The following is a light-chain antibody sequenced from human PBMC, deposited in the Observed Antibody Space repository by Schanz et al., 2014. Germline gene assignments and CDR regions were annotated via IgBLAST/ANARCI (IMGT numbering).Light chain of an antibody. J-gene: IGKJ4*01. CDR3: QQYSKSPLT. CDR1: QTVGTN. Sequence: EIMMTPSPVTLSLSRGERATLSCRASQTVGTNVAWYQQKPGQAPRLLIYGASSRATGIPDRFSGSGSGTDFTLTISRLEPEDFAVYYCQQYSKSPLTFGGGTKVEI. V-gene: IGKV3-20*01. CDR2: GAS.